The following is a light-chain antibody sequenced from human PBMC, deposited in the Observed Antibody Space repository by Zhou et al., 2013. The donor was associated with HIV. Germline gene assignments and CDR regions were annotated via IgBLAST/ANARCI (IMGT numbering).Light chain of an antibody. J-gene: IGKJ4*01. V-gene: IGKV3-15*01. CDR2: AAS. CDR1: ETIGNN. CDR3: QQRSNWPLT. Sequence: EVLMTQSPATLSVSPGERATLSCRANETIGNNLGWYQQRPGLGPRLLIYAASTRATGISTRFSGSGSGTEFSLTISSLQSEDFAIYYCQQRSNWPLTFGGGTKVEIK.